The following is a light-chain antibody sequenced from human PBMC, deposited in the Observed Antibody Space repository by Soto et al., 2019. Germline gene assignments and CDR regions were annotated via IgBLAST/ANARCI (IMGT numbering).Light chain of an antibody. CDR3: QQRSNWPPGIT. J-gene: IGKJ5*01. CDR2: DAS. V-gene: IGKV3-11*01. CDR1: QSVNSRS. Sequence: EIVLTQSPGRLSLSPCDRATLSCRPSQSVNSRSLAWYQQKPGQAPRLLIYDASNRATGIPARFGGSGSGTDFTLTISSLEPEDFAVYFCQQRSNWPPGITFGQGTRLEIK.